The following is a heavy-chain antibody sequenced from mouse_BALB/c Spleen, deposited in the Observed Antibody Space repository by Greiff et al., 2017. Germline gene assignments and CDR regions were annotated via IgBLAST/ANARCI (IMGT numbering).Heavy chain of an antibody. CDR2: IDPSDSYT. J-gene: IGHJ1*01. CDR1: GYTFTSYW. Sequence: VQLQQPGAELVKPGASVKLSCKASGYTFTSYWMHWVKQRPGQGLEWIGEIDPSDSYTNYNQKFKGKATLTVDKSSSTAYMQLSSLTSEDSAVYYCARGYGSSHWYFDVWGAGTTVTVSA. V-gene: IGHV1-69*02. D-gene: IGHD1-1*01. CDR3: ARGYGSSHWYFDV.